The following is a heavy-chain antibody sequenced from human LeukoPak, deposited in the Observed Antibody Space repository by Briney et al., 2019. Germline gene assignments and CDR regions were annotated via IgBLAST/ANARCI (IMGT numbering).Heavy chain of an antibody. V-gene: IGHV3-30*03. CDR3: ARLRYYHDSSGYSIDY. J-gene: IGHJ4*02. CDR2: ISYDGSNG. CDR1: GFTFSSYG. D-gene: IGHD3-22*01. Sequence: GRSLRLSCAASGFTFSSYGMHWVRQAPGKGLEWVAVISYDGSNGSYADSVKGRFTISKDNSKNTLYLQMNSLRAEDTAVYYCARLRYYHDSSGYSIDYWGQGTLVTVSS.